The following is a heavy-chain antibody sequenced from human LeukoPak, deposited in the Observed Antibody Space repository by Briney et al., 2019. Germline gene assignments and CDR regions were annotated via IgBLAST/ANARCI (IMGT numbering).Heavy chain of an antibody. J-gene: IGHJ4*02. V-gene: IGHV3-74*01. CDR2: INSDGHNT. D-gene: IGHD3-16*01. CDR3: AKDLGYYDYVWGSLDY. Sequence: GGSLRLSCAASGFSFRTHWMHWVRQASGTGLVWVSRINSDGHNTNYAESVKGRFTISRDNAKNTLYLQMNSLRAEDTAVYYCAKDLGYYDYVWGSLDYWGQGTLVTVSS. CDR1: GFSFRTHW.